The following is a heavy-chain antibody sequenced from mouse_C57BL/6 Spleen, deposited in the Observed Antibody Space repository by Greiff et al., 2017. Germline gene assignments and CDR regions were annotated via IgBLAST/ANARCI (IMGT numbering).Heavy chain of an antibody. CDR2: IDPSDSYT. Sequence: QVQLKQPGAELVMPGASVKLSCKASGYTFTSYWMHWVKQRPGQGLEWIGEIDPSDSYTNYNQKFKGKSTLTVDKSSSTAYMQLSSLTSEDSAVYYCARGRIYYGSSYEVDYWGQGTTLTVSS. D-gene: IGHD1-1*01. CDR1: GYTFTSYW. J-gene: IGHJ2*01. CDR3: ARGRIYYGSSYEVDY. V-gene: IGHV1-69*01.